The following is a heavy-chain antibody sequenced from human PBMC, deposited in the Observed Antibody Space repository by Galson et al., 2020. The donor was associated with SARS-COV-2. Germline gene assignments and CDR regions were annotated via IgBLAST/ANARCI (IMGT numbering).Heavy chain of an antibody. CDR3: ARERTWAAGTDAFDI. V-gene: IGHV6-1*01. CDR1: GDSVSSNSAA. J-gene: IGHJ3*02. CDR2: TYYRSKWYN. D-gene: IGHD6-19*01. Sequence: ASETLSLTCAISGDSVSSNSAAWNWIRQSPSRGLEWLGRTYYRSKWYNDYAVSVKSRITINPDTSKNQFSLQLNSVTPEDTAVYYCARERTWAAGTDAFDIWGQGTMVTVSS.